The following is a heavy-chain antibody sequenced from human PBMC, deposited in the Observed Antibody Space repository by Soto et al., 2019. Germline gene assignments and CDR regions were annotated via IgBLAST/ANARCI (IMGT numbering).Heavy chain of an antibody. CDR1: GFTFGDYA. J-gene: IGHJ6*04. CDR3: TRKEGLRFLERLPLYYYGMDV. V-gene: IGHV3-49*03. D-gene: IGHD3-3*01. Sequence: PGGSLRLSCTASGFTFGDYAMSWFRQAPGKGLEWVGFIRSKAYGGTTEYAASVKGRFTISRDDSKSIAYLQMNSLKTEDTAVYYCTRKEGLRFLERLPLYYYGMDVWGKGTTVTVSS. CDR2: IRSKAYGGTT.